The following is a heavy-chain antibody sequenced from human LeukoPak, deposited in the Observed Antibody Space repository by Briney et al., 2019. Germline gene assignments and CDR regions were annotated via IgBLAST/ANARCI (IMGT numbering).Heavy chain of an antibody. Sequence: ASVKVSCKASGYTFTVYYMHLVRQATGQGLEWMGWMNPNSGNTSYSQKFQGRVTITTNTSISRAYMDLISRSSADAAVYDCSRRGTGANWFDPWGQGTLVTVSS. J-gene: IGHJ5*02. D-gene: IGHD1-26*01. CDR3: SRRGTGANWFDP. CDR2: MNPNSGNT. CDR1: GYTFTVYY. V-gene: IGHV1-8*03.